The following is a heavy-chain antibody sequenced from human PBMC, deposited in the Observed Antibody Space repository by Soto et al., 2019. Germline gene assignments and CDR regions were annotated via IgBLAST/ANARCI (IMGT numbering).Heavy chain of an antibody. J-gene: IGHJ6*02. D-gene: IGHD6-19*01. CDR3: AREASGWYTYYYYYGMDV. CDR2: SSSSSSTI. CDR1: GFTFSSYS. Sequence: PGGSLRLSCVASGFTFSSYSMNWVRQAPGKGPEWVSYSSSSSSTIYYADSLKGRFTISRDNAKNSLYLQMNSLRDEDTAVYYCAREASGWYTYYYYYGMDVWGQGTTVTVSS. V-gene: IGHV3-48*02.